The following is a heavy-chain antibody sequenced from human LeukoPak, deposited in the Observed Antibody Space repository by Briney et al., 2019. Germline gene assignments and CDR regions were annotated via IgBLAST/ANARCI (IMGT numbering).Heavy chain of an antibody. CDR3: ARVNYDYGAYVGAFDI. D-gene: IGHD4-17*01. Sequence: GSLRLSCAASGFTFSSYAMHWVRQAPGKGLEWVAVIWYDGSNKYYVDSVKGQFTISRDNSKNTLSLQMNSLRAEDTAVYYCARVNYDYGAYVGAFDIWGQGTMVTVSS. V-gene: IGHV3-33*01. CDR1: GFTFSSYA. CDR2: IWYDGSNK. J-gene: IGHJ3*02.